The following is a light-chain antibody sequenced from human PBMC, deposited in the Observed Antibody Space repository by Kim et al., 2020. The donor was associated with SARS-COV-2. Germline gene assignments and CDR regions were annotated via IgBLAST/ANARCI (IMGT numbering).Light chain of an antibody. CDR1: QTVSRN. CDR2: GAS. V-gene: IGKV3-15*01. Sequence: SPRERVTLSCRASQTVSRNLAWYQQKPGQAPRLLIYGASTRATGIPARFSGSGSETEFTLTISSLQSEDFAIYYCQHYNNWPPWTFGQGTKVDIK. CDR3: QHYNNWPPWT. J-gene: IGKJ1*01.